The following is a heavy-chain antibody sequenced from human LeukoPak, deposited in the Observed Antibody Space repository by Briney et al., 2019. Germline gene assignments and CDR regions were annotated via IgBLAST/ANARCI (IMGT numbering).Heavy chain of an antibody. J-gene: IGHJ4*02. CDR1: GFTFSSYS. CDR2: ISSSSSYI. CDR3: ARGSFCGGDCYLGFDY. Sequence: GGSLRLSCAASGFTFSSYSMNWVRQAPGKGLEWVSSISSSSSYIYYADPVKGRFTISRDNAKNSLYLQMNSLRAEDTAVYYCARGSFCGGDCYLGFDYWGQGTLVTVSS. V-gene: IGHV3-21*01. D-gene: IGHD2-21*01.